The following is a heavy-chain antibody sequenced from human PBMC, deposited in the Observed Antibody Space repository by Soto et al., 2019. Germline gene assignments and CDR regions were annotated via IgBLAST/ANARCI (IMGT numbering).Heavy chain of an antibody. V-gene: IGHV4-30-2*01. Sequence: SETLSLTCAVSGGSISSGGYSWSWIRQPPGKGLEWIGYIYHSGSTYYNPSLKSRVTISVDRSKDQFSLKLSSVTAADTAVYYCAARRRAVAGAGVFDYWGQGTLVTVSS. CDR3: AARRRAVAGAGVFDY. CDR1: GGSISSGGYS. D-gene: IGHD6-19*01. CDR2: IYHSGST. J-gene: IGHJ4*02.